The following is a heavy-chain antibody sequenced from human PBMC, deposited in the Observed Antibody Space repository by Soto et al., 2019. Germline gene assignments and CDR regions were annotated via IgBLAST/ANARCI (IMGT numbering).Heavy chain of an antibody. J-gene: IGHJ6*02. CDR2: ISTSNGDT. CDR1: FYAFTIHR. CDR3: VRTNKGAGNYYYAMDV. Sequence: ASLXGSLKSSFYAFTIHRITGFRQEEGQGLEWMGWISTSNGDTDIARRFQGDVAITIETPARTVYLELTRMTSDESAVYYSVRTNKGAGNYYYAMDVWGQGTTVTVSS. D-gene: IGHD3-10*01. V-gene: IGHV1-18*01.